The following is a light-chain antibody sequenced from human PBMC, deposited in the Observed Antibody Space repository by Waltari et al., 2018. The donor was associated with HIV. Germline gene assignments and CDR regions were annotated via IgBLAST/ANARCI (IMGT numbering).Light chain of an antibody. CDR1: SSDVGSYNL. CDR3: CSYAGSSTL. J-gene: IGLJ3*02. Sequence: QSALTQPASVSGSPGQSITISCTGTSSDVGSYNLVSWYQQHPGKAPKLMIYEVSKRPSGVSNRFPGSKSGNTASLTISGLQAEDEADYYCCSYAGSSTLFGGGTKLTVL. CDR2: EVS. V-gene: IGLV2-23*02.